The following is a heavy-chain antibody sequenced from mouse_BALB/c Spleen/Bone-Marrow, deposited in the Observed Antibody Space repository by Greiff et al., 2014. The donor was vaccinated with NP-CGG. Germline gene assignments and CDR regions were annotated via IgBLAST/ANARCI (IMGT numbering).Heavy chain of an antibody. Sequence: QVQLQQSGPGLVAPSQSLSITCTVSGFSLTSYGVHWVRQPPGKGLEWLGVIWADGSTNYNSALMSRLSISKDNSKSQVFFKMNSLQTDDTAMYYCARITTATGAVDYWGQGTSVTVSS. J-gene: IGHJ4*01. CDR3: ARITTATGAVDY. CDR2: IWADGST. CDR1: GFSLTSYG. D-gene: IGHD1-2*01. V-gene: IGHV2-9*02.